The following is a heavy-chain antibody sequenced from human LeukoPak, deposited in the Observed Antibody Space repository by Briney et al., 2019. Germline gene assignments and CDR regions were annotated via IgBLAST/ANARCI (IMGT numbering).Heavy chain of an antibody. CDR3: AGLGELLWFGELLSLNDY. D-gene: IGHD3-10*01. CDR1: GGSISSYY. J-gene: IGHJ4*02. Sequence: PSETLSLTCTVSGGSISSYYWGWIRQPPGKGLEWIGSIYYSGSTYYNPSLKSRVTISVDTSKNQFSLKLSSVTAADTAVYYCAGLGELLWFGELLSLNDYWGQGTLVTISS. CDR2: IYYSGST. V-gene: IGHV4-39*01.